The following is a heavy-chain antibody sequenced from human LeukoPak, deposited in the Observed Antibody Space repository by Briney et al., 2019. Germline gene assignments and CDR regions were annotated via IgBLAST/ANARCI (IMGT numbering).Heavy chain of an antibody. V-gene: IGHV3-13*01. Sequence: GGSLRLACAASRFTFSSYDMHWVRQATGKGLEWVSTINTAGDTYYPGSVKGRFTISRENAKNSLYLQMNSLRAGDTAVYYCARGGPDSYDGSPLPPDYWGQGTLVTVSS. CDR3: ARGGPDSYDGSPLPPDY. CDR1: RFTFSSYD. CDR2: INTAGDT. D-gene: IGHD3-22*01. J-gene: IGHJ4*02.